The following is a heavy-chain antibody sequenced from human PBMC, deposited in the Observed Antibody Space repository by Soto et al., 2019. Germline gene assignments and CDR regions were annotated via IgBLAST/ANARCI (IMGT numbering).Heavy chain of an antibody. CDR3: ARLKTYYDFWSGYSYYYYKDV. CDR1: GYTFTSYG. CDR2: ISAYNGNT. J-gene: IGHJ6*03. Sequence: ASVKVSCKASGYTFTSYGISWVRQAPGQGLEWMGWISAYNGNTNYAQKLQGRVTMTTDTSTSTAYMELRSLRSDDTAVYYCARLKTYYDFWSGYSYYYYKDVWGKGTTVTVSS. V-gene: IGHV1-18*01. D-gene: IGHD3-3*01.